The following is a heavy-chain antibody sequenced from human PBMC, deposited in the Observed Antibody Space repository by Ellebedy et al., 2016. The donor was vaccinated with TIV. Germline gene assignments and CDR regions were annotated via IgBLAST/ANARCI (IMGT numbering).Heavy chain of an antibody. V-gene: IGHV3-23*01. CDR1: GFTFSNYA. CDR2: FGISGDTT. J-gene: IGHJ4*02. Sequence: GESLKISCAASGFTFSNYAMSWVRQAQGKGLEWVSGFGISGDTTYYLDSVKGRFTISRDNSKNTLYLEMNSLRAEETAIYYCARGKSGTYIHHAFDYWGQGTLVTVSS. CDR3: ARGKSGTYIHHAFDY. D-gene: IGHD1-14*01.